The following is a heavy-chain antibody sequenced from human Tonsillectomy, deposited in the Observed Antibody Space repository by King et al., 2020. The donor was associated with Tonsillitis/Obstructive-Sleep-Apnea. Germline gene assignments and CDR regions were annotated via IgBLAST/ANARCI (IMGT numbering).Heavy chain of an antibody. CDR2: FDPEDGET. V-gene: IGHV1-24*01. CDR1: GYTLTELS. D-gene: IGHD2-2*01. Sequence: QLVQSGAEVKKPGASVKVSCKVSGYTLTELSMHWVRQAPGKGLEWMGGFDPEDGETIYAQKFQGRVTMTEDTSTDTAYMELSSLRSEDTAVYYCATLRTIVVRPTTQTGGFDHWGQGTLVTVSS. CDR3: ATLRTIVVRPTTQTGGFDH. J-gene: IGHJ5*02.